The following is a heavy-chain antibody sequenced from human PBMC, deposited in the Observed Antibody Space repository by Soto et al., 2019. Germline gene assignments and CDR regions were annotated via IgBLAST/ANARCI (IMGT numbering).Heavy chain of an antibody. CDR3: ARDKITGLFDY. CDR1: GGSISSSRCH. D-gene: IGHD2-8*02. CDR2: IKYSGTT. Sequence: SEALSLTCTVSGGSISSSRCHWGWIRQPPGKGLEWIASIKYSGTTFYNPSLKSRVTLSVDTSKNQFALKLSSVTAAETAVYYCARDKITGLFDYWGQGTPVTVSS. V-gene: IGHV4-39*02. J-gene: IGHJ4*02.